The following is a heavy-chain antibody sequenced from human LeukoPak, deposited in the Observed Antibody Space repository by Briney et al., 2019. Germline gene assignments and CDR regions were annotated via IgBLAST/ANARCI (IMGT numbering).Heavy chain of an antibody. CDR2: ISSSSSYI. D-gene: IGHD2-2*01. J-gene: IGHJ4*02. Sequence: GGSLRLSCAASGFTFSSYSMNWVRQAPGKGLEWVSSISSSSSYIYYADSVKGRFTISRDNAKNSLYLQMNSLRAEDTAVYYCARDQIGGVVVVGSFDYWGQGTLVTVSS. V-gene: IGHV3-21*01. CDR1: GFTFSSYS. CDR3: ARDQIGGVVVVGSFDY.